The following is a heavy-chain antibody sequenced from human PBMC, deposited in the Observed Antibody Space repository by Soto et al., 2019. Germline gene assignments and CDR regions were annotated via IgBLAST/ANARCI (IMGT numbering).Heavy chain of an antibody. J-gene: IGHJ4*02. V-gene: IGHV3-74*01. CDR1: GFTFSNYR. CDR3: ARDTDGLHY. CDR2: ISTDGSIT. Sequence: GGSLRLSCAASGFTFSNYRMHWVRQAPGKGLVWVSCISTDGSITNYADSVKGRFTVSRDNAKNTLYLQMNSLRAEDTALYYCARDTDGLHYWGQGTMVTVSS.